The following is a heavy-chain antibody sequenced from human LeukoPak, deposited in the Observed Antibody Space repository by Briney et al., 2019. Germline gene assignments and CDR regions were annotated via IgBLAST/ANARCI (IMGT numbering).Heavy chain of an antibody. Sequence: GESLKISCKGSGYSFTSYWIGWVRQMPGKGLEWMGIIYPGDSDTRYSPSFQGQVTISADKSISTAYLQWSSLKASDTAMYYCARQYYYDSSGSRDYYYMDVWGQGTTVTVSS. V-gene: IGHV5-51*01. CDR2: IYPGDSDT. CDR1: GYSFTSYW. CDR3: ARQYYYDSSGSRDYYYMDV. J-gene: IGHJ6*03. D-gene: IGHD3-22*01.